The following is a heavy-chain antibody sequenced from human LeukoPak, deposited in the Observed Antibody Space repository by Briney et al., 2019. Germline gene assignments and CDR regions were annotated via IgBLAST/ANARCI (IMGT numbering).Heavy chain of an antibody. Sequence: GGSLRLSCAASGFTFSSFGMHWVRQAPGKGLEWVAFIRSDGSTKYYADSVKGRFTISRDNSKNTLYLQMNSLRAEDTAVYYCATIGYCSSTSCYSNAFDIWGQGTMVTVSS. CDR2: IRSDGSTK. J-gene: IGHJ3*02. D-gene: IGHD2-2*01. CDR1: GFTFSSFG. V-gene: IGHV3-30*02. CDR3: ATIGYCSSTSCYSNAFDI.